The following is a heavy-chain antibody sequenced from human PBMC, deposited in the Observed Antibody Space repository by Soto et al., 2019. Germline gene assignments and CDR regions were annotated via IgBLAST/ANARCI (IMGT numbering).Heavy chain of an antibody. D-gene: IGHD3-10*01. CDR3: ARDGEAYYYGSGRLFWFDP. V-gene: IGHV1-69*01. J-gene: IGHJ5*02. CDR2: IIPIFGTA. Sequence: QVQLVQSGAEVKKPGSSVKVSCKASGGTFSSYAISWVRQAPGQGLEWMGGIIPIFGTANYAQKFQARVTITAEESTSTAYMELSSLRSEDTAVYYCARDGEAYYYGSGRLFWFDPWGQGTLVTVSS. CDR1: GGTFSSYA.